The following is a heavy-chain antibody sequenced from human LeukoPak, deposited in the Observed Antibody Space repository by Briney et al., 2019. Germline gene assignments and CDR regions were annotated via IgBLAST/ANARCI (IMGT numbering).Heavy chain of an antibody. J-gene: IGHJ6*03. V-gene: IGHV4-38-2*02. CDR3: ARDWRQQLANYYYYMDV. Sequence: SETLSLSCTVSGYFISSGYYWGWIRQHPEKGLEYIGRIFRDGNTYYNPSLKSRVTISVDTSKNHFSLQLTSLTAADTAVYYCARDWRQQLANYYYYMDVWGKGTTVTISS. CDR2: IFRDGNT. CDR1: GYFISSGYY. D-gene: IGHD6-13*01.